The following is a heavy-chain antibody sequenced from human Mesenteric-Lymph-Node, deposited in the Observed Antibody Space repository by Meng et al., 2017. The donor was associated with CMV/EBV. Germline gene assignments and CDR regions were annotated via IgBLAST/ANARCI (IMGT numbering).Heavy chain of an antibody. Sequence: GESLKISCAASGFTFDDYGMSWVRQAPGKGLEWVSGISASGNTIDHADSVKGRFTISRDNSKNTVYLQMNSLRVEDTAAYYCAKDSGARSGFDSWGQGTLVTVS. CDR2: ISASGNTI. J-gene: IGHJ4*02. CDR3: AKDSGARSGFDS. CDR1: GFTFDDYG. D-gene: IGHD4/OR15-4a*01. V-gene: IGHV3-23*01.